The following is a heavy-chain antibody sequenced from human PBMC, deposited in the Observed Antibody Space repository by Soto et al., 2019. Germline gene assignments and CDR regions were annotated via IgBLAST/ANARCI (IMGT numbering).Heavy chain of an antibody. J-gene: IGHJ4*02. CDR3: AGGTEQFLILWPFALSWLDS. D-gene: IGHD2-15*01. V-gene: IGHV4-31*03. CDR1: GVSISRGDSH. Sequence: QVQLQESGPGLVQPSQTLSLTCNVSGVSISRGDSHWHWIRQVPGKALEWIGSIYYSGRTSYKSSLKSRVTISRDTSANHFALRLTSVTAADTAVYFCAGGTEQFLILWPFALSWLDSWSQGTLVTVSS. CDR2: IYYSGRT.